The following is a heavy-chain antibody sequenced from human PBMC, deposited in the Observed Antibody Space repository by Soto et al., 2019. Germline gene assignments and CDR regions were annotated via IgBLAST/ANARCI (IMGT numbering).Heavy chain of an antibody. CDR1: GYTFTSYA. V-gene: IGHV1-3*05. J-gene: IGHJ4*02. CDR2: INAGNGNT. CDR3: ARGRPLAADY. Sequence: QVQLVQSGAEEKKPWASVKVSCKASGYTFTSYAMHWVRQAPGQRLEWMGWINAGNGNTKYSPKFQGRVTITRDTSASKAYMVLSSLRSEDTAVYYCARGRPLAADYWGQGTLVTVSS.